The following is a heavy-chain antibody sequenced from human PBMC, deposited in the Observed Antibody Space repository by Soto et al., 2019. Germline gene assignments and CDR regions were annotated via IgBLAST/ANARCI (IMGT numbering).Heavy chain of an antibody. CDR3: ARGGGDYLDY. D-gene: IGHD3-10*01. J-gene: IGHJ4*02. Sequence: QVQLVESGGGVVQPGRSLRLSCAASGFTFSSYAMHWVRQAPGKGLEWVAVISYDGNNKYYADSVKGRFTISRDNSKNTLYLQMNSLRAEDTAVYYCARGGGDYLDYWGQGTLVTVSS. CDR2: ISYDGNNK. V-gene: IGHV3-30-3*01. CDR1: GFTFSSYA.